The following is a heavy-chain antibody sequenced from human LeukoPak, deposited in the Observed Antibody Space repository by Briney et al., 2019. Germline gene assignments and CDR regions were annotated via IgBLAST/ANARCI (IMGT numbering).Heavy chain of an antibody. Sequence: RTGGSLRLSCAVSGLTFNNFAMSWVRQAPGKGLEWVANIKQDGSEKQYVDSVKGRFAISRDNAKKSLYLQINTLRAEDTAVYYCVRGPHIAATSYWGQGTLVTVSS. V-gene: IGHV3-7*03. J-gene: IGHJ4*02. CDR3: VRGPHIAATSY. D-gene: IGHD6-25*01. CDR2: IKQDGSEK. CDR1: GLTFNNFA.